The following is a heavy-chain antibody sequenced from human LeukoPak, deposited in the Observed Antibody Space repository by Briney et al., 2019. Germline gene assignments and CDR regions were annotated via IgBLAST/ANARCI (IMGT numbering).Heavy chain of an antibody. CDR2: IIPIFGTA. D-gene: IGHD2-15*01. V-gene: IGHV1-69*13. J-gene: IGHJ4*02. CDR1: GGTFTIYS. CDR3: ARVVRRGYCSGGRRHTAFDY. Sequence: SVNVSCKASGGTFTIYSISWVRQAPGQGREWIGGIIPIFGTANYAQNCQVRFTITADPSKSTVYMEMSSLRSEDRAVYDCARVVRRGYCSGGRRHTAFDYWGQGTLVTVS.